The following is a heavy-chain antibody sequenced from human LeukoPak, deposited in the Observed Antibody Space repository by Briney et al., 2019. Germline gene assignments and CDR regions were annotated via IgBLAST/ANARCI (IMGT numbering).Heavy chain of an antibody. CDR1: GFTFSSYG. D-gene: IGHD3-10*01. J-gene: IGHJ4*02. CDR2: ISYDGSNK. V-gene: IGHV3-30*18. CDR3: AKGYYYRSGSYLNS. Sequence: GGSLRLSCAASGFTFSSYGMHWVRQAPGKGLEWVAVISYDGSNKYYADSVKGRFTISRDNSKNTLYLQMNALRAEDTAVYFCAKGYYYRSGSYLNSWGQGTLVTVSS.